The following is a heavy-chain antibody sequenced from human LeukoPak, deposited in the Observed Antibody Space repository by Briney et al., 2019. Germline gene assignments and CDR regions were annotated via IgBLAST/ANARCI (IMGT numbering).Heavy chain of an antibody. Sequence: PSETLSLTCVVYGGSFSGYYWSWIRQPPGKGLEWIGEINHSGSTNYNPSLKSRVTISLGTSKNQFSLKLTSVTAADTAVYYCARHVAGGSSTGFDSWGQGTLVSVSS. CDR3: ARHVAGGSSTGFDS. J-gene: IGHJ4*02. D-gene: IGHD3-16*01. CDR1: GGSFSGYY. V-gene: IGHV4-34*01. CDR2: INHSGST.